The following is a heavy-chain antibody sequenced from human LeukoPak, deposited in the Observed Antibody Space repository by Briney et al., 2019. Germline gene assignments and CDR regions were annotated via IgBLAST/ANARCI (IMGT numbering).Heavy chain of an antibody. V-gene: IGHV3-21*04. CDR1: GFTFSSYS. J-gene: IGHJ5*02. Sequence: PGGSLRLSCAASGFTFSSYSMNWVRQAPGKGLEWVSSISSSSSYIYYADSVKGRFTISRDNAKNSLYLQMNSLRAEDTAVYYCARGRGYNTVADSNWFDPWGQGTLVTVSS. CDR3: ARGRGYNTVADSNWFDP. CDR2: ISSSSSYI. D-gene: IGHD4-23*01.